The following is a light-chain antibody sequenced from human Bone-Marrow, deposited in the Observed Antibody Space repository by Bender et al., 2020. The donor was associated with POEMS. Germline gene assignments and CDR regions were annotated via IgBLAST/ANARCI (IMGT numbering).Light chain of an antibody. CDR1: NIGSKS. CDR3: QVWDSTTDHHV. V-gene: IGLV3-21*01. Sequence: SFVLTQPPSVSVAPGKTATITCGGDNIGSKSVHWYRQKPGQAPVLVVYEDSGRPSGIPERFSGSNSGDTATLTISGVEVADEAGYFCQVWDSTTDHHVFGGGTKLTVL. CDR2: EDS. J-gene: IGLJ3*02.